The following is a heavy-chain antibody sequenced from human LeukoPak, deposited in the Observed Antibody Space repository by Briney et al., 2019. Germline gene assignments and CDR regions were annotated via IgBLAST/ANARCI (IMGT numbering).Heavy chain of an antibody. D-gene: IGHD5-18*01. J-gene: IGHJ4*02. Sequence: PGESLKISCKGSGYSFTSYWIGWVRQMPGKGLEWMGIIYPGDSDTRYSPSFQGQVTISADKSISTAHLQWSSLKASDTAMYYCARRDTAMVTGGDFDYWGQGTLVTVSS. CDR3: ARRDTAMVTGGDFDY. CDR1: GYSFTSYW. V-gene: IGHV5-51*01. CDR2: IYPGDSDT.